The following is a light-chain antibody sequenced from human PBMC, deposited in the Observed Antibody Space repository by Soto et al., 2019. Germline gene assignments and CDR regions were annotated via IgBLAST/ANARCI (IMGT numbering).Light chain of an antibody. CDR2: AAS. CDR1: QTVRSN. V-gene: IGKV3D-15*01. Sequence: RVMTQSPDTLSVSPGERATLSCRASQTVRSNLAWYQQKPGQAPRLLIYAASTRATGIPARFIGNESGTEFTLTISSLEPGDFALYYCQQHINWPLTFGGGTKVDIK. J-gene: IGKJ4*01. CDR3: QQHINWPLT.